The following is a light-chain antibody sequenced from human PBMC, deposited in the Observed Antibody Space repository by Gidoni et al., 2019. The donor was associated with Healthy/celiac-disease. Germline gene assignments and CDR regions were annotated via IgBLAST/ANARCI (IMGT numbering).Light chain of an antibody. Sequence: DIVMTQSHDSLAVSLGERATINCKSSQSVLYSSNHKNYLTWYQQKPGQPPKLLIYWASTRESGVPDRFSGSGSGTDFTLTISSLQAEDVAVYYCQQYYSTPDTFGQGTKLEIK. CDR1: QSVLYSSNHKNY. V-gene: IGKV4-1*01. CDR2: WAS. J-gene: IGKJ2*01. CDR3: QQYYSTPDT.